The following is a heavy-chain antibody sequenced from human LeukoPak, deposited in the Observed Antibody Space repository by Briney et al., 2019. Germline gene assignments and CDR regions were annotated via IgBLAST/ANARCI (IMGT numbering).Heavy chain of an antibody. CDR3: ARDRAWFGELLYAY. Sequence: AASVKVSCKASGYTFTSYGISWVRQAPGQGLEWMGWISAYNGNTNYAQKLQGRVTMTTDTSTSTAYMELRSLRSDDTAVYYCARDRAWFGELLYAYWGQGTLVTVSS. V-gene: IGHV1-18*01. CDR2: ISAYNGNT. CDR1: GYTFTSYG. D-gene: IGHD3-10*01. J-gene: IGHJ4*02.